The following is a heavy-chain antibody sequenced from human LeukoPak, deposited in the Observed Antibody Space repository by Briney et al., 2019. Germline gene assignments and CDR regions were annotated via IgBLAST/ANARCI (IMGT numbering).Heavy chain of an antibody. CDR1: GFTVSSYY. Sequence: GGSLRLSCAAFGFTVSSYYMTWVRQAPGKGLEWVSVIYSGGSTYHADSVKGRVAISRDNSKNTVFLQMTSVRAEDTAVYYCARSYSNHLFGMDVWGQGTTVTVSS. D-gene: IGHD4-11*01. J-gene: IGHJ6*02. V-gene: IGHV3-66*01. CDR2: IYSGGST. CDR3: ARSYSNHLFGMDV.